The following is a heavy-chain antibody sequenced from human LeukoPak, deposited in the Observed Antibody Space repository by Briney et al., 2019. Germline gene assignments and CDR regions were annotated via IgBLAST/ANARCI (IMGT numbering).Heavy chain of an antibody. J-gene: IGHJ4*02. CDR2: IHNDGNNK. Sequence: GGSLRLSCAASGFSFSSSGMDWVRQAPGKGLEWVGFIHNDGNNKHYADSVKGRFTISRDNSKNTLYLQMTGLRAEDTAVYYCGKESTFTGDYWGQGTLVTVSS. D-gene: IGHD1-1*01. V-gene: IGHV3-30*02. CDR1: GFSFSSSG. CDR3: GKESTFTGDY.